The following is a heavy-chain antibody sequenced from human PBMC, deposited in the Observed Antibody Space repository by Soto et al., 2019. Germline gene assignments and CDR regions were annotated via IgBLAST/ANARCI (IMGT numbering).Heavy chain of an antibody. CDR1: GFTFSSYG. D-gene: IGHD3-22*01. V-gene: IGHV3-30*18. J-gene: IGHJ4*02. CDR2: ISYDGSNK. CDR3: AKDAREISYYDSSGYLY. Sequence: PGGSLRLPCAASGFTFSSYGMHSVRQAPGKGLAWVPVISYDGSNKYYADSVKGRFTISRDNSKNKLYLQMNSLIAEDTAVYYCAKDAREISYYDSSGYLYWGQGSLVTVSS.